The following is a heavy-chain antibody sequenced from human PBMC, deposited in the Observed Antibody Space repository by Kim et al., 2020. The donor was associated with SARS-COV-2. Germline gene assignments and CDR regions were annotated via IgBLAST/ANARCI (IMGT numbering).Heavy chain of an antibody. CDR3: ARDSPPYCSSTSCYPNYYYYGMDV. V-gene: IGHV3-7*03. CDR2: IKQDGSEK. CDR1: GFTFSSYW. J-gene: IGHJ6*02. Sequence: GGSLRLSCAASGFTFSSYWMSWVRQAPGKGLEWVANIKQDGSEKYYVDSVKGRFTISRDNAKNSLYLQMNSLRAEDTAVYYCARDSPPYCSSTSCYPNYYYYGMDVWGQGTTVTVSS. D-gene: IGHD2-2*01.